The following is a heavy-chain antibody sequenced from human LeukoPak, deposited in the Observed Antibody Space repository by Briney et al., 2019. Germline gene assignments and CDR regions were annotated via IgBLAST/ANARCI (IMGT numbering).Heavy chain of an antibody. V-gene: IGHV1-18*01. CDR2: ISAYNGNT. D-gene: IGHD3-3*01. J-gene: IGHJ5*02. CDR3: ARDAVFGVVRGVFDP. CDR1: GYTFTSYG. Sequence: ASVKVSCKASGYTFTSYGISWVRQAPGQGLEWMRWISAYNGNTNYAQKLQGRVTMTTDTSTSTAYMELRSLRSDDTAVYYCARDAVFGVVRGVFDPWGQGTLVTVSS.